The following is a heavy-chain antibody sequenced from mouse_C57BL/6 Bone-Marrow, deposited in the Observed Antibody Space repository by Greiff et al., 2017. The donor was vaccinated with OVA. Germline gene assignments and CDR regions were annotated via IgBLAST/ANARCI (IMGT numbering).Heavy chain of an antibody. D-gene: IGHD2-5*01. Sequence: QVQLQQSGAELVRPGPSVKMSCKASGYTFTNYWIGWAKQRPGHGLEWIGDIYPGGGYTNYNEKFKGKATLTADKSSSTAYMQFSSLTSEDSAIYYCASSFSKGYAMDYWGQGTSVTVSS. J-gene: IGHJ4*01. CDR3: ASSFSKGYAMDY. CDR2: IYPGGGYT. V-gene: IGHV1-63*01. CDR1: GYTFTNYW.